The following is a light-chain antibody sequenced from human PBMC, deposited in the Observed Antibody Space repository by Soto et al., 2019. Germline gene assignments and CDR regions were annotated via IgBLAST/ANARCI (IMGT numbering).Light chain of an antibody. CDR2: GAS. CDR3: QQYGSAQT. Sequence: EIVLTQSPGTLSLSPGERATLSCRASQSVSSSYVAWYQQKPGQAPRLLIYGASSRATGIPDRFSGSGSGRDVALTISRLEPEDFAVYYCQQYGSAQTVGQGTKLEIK. CDR1: QSVSSSY. J-gene: IGKJ2*01. V-gene: IGKV3-20*01.